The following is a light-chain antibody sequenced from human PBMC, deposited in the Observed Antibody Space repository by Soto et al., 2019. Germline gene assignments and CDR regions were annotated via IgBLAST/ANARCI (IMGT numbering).Light chain of an antibody. CDR1: SSDVGAYNL. CDR2: EVS. J-gene: IGLJ1*01. CDR3: CSYAGSIRV. V-gene: IGLV2-23*02. Sequence: QSALTQPASVSGSHGQSITISCTGTSSDVGAYNLVSWYQQHPGKAPKLMIYEVSKRPSGVSDRFSGSKSGNTASLTISGLQAEDEADFYCCSYAGSIRVFGTGTKLTVL.